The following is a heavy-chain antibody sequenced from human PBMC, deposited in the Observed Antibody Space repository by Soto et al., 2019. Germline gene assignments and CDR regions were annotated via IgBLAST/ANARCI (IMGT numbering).Heavy chain of an antibody. J-gene: IGHJ5*02. Sequence: QVQLVQSGAEVRKPGASVKVSCKASGYTFTTFGIGWVRQAPGQGLEWMGWISAYNGDTNYAQKLQGRVTMTTDTSTSTAYMGLRSLRSDDTAVYYCARSGDGNWFDPWGQGTLVTVSS. D-gene: IGHD1-26*01. CDR3: ARSGDGNWFDP. V-gene: IGHV1-18*01. CDR2: ISAYNGDT. CDR1: GYTFTTFG.